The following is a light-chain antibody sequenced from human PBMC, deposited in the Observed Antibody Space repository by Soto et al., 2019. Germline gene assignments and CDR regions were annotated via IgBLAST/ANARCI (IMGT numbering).Light chain of an antibody. CDR3: QQYKNWPPLT. CDR2: GAF. V-gene: IGKV3-15*01. J-gene: IGKJ4*01. Sequence: EIVMTQSPATLSVSPGETATLSCRASQSVSYNLAWYQQKPGQGPRLVIYGAFSRATGIPARFSGSGSGTEFTLTISSLQSEDFAVHYCQQYKNWPPLTFGGRTKVEIK. CDR1: QSVSYN.